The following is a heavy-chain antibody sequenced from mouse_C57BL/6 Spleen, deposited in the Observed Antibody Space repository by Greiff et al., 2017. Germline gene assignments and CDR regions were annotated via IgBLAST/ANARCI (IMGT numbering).Heavy chain of an antibody. CDR3: ARAITTVVDDY. Sequence: DVKLQESGPGLVKPSQSLSLTCSVTGYSITSGYYWNWIRQFPGNKLEWMGYISYDGSNNYNPSLKNRISITRDTSKNQFFLKLNSVTTEDTATYYCARAITTVVDDYWGQGTTLTVSS. CDR1: GYSITSGYY. D-gene: IGHD1-1*01. CDR2: ISYDGSN. V-gene: IGHV3-6*01. J-gene: IGHJ2*01.